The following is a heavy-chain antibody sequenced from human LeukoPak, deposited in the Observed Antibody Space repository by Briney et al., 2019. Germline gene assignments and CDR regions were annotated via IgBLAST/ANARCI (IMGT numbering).Heavy chain of an antibody. Sequence: SQTLSLTCAISGDSVSSNSAAWNWIKQSPSRGLEWLGRTYYRSKWNNDYALSVESRITINPDTSKNQFSLQLNSVTPEDTAVYYCARGKPSYYGMDVWGQGTTVTVSS. CDR3: ARGKPSYYGMDV. J-gene: IGHJ6*02. V-gene: IGHV6-1*01. CDR2: TYYRSKWNN. CDR1: GDSVSSNSAA.